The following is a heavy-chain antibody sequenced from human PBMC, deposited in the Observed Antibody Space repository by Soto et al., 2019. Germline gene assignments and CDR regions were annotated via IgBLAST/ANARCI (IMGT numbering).Heavy chain of an antibody. V-gene: IGHV3-72*01. CDR1: GFTFSDHY. CDR3: SRAGILTTPYYFDY. D-gene: IGHD4-17*01. CDR2: MRNKANSYTT. J-gene: IGHJ4*01. Sequence: EVQLVESGGGLVQPGRSLRLSCAAFGFTFSDHYMDWVRQAPGKGLEWVGRMRNKANSYTTEYAASVKGRFTISRDDSKNSRCLQVYSLKTEDTAVYYCSRAGILTTPYYFDYWGPGPLVTVSS.